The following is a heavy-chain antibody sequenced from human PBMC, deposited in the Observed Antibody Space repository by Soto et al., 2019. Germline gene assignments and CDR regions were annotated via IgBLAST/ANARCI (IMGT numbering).Heavy chain of an antibody. CDR3: ARGTVVVPAAI. CDR2: INHSGST. CDR1: DGSFSGYY. D-gene: IGHD2-2*01. V-gene: IGHV4-34*01. J-gene: IGHJ6*02. Sequence: NPSETLSLTCAVYDGSFSGYYCIWSRQPPGKGLEWIVEINHSGSTNYNPSLKSRVTISVDTSKNQFSLKLSSVTAADTAVYYCARGTVVVPAAIWGQGTTVTVSS.